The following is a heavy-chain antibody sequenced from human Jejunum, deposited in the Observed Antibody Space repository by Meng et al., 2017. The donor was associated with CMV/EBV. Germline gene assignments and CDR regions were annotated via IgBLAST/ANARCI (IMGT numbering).Heavy chain of an antibody. V-gene: IGHV3-23*03. J-gene: IGHJ6*01. CDR1: SAYP. D-gene: IGHD2-8*01. CDR2: IYSNGIDT. CDR3: AKYAKGVRSGNIYAMDV. Sequence: SAYPRSWVRQAPGKGLEWVSMIYSNGIDTYYADSVKGRFITSRDNSKNMLYLQINSLRAEDTAVYYCAKYAKGVRSGNIYAMDVWVQWTTVTVSS.